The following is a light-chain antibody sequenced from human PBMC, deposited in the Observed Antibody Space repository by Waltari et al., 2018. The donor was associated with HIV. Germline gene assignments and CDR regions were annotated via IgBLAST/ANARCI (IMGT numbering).Light chain of an antibody. Sequence: DIVMTQSPDSLAVSLGERATINCKSSQSDLISSNNKNYLAWYQQKPGQPPKLLIYWASTRESGVPDRFSGSGSGTDFTLTISSLQAEDVAVYYCQQYLSTLLTFGGGTKVEIK. CDR1: QSDLISSNNKNY. J-gene: IGKJ4*01. V-gene: IGKV4-1*01. CDR3: QQYLSTLLT. CDR2: WAS.